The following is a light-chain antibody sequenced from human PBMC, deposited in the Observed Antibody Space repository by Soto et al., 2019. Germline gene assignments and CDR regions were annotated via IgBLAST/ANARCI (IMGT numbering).Light chain of an antibody. CDR2: DNH. Sequence: QSVLPQPPSVSGTPGQRVTISCSGSRSNIGSNTVNWYQDLPGTAPKLLVYDNHHRPSGVPDRFSGSKSGTSASLAISGLQSEDEAEYYCAAWDDSLNAFYGFGTGTKV. CDR1: RSNIGSNT. CDR3: AAWDDSLNAFYG. J-gene: IGLJ1*01. V-gene: IGLV1-44*01.